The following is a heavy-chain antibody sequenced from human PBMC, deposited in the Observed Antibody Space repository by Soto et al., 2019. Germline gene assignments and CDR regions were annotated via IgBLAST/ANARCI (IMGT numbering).Heavy chain of an antibody. D-gene: IGHD1-7*01. CDR1: GYSISSGYY. Sequence: SETLSLTCAVSGYSISSGYYWGWIRQPPGKGLEWIGSIYHSGSTYYNPSLKSRVTISVDTSKNQFSLKLSSVTAADTAVYYCARDLGAGTTSAYMDVWGQGTTVTVSS. CDR2: IYHSGST. CDR3: ARDLGAGTTSAYMDV. J-gene: IGHJ6*02. V-gene: IGHV4-38-2*02.